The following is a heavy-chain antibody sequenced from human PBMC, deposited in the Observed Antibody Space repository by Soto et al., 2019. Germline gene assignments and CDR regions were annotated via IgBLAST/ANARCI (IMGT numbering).Heavy chain of an antibody. CDR3: ARSVLYYYYYMDV. V-gene: IGHV3-72*01. D-gene: IGHD2-8*01. CDR2: TRNKANSYTT. Sequence: GGSLRLSCAASGFTFSDHYMDWVRQAPGKGLEWVGRTRNKANSYTTEYAASVKGRFTISRDDSKNSLYLQMNSLKTEDTAVYYCARSVLYYYYYMDVWGKGTTVTVSS. CDR1: GFTFSDHY. J-gene: IGHJ6*03.